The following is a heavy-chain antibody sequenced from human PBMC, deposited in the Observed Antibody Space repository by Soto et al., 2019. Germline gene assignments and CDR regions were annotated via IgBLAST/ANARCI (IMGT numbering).Heavy chain of an antibody. J-gene: IGHJ5*02. D-gene: IGHD3-10*01. CDR1: GYTFTTYV. CDR2: INAGNGDT. CDR3: ARGLVRGDIALFNWFDP. Sequence: ASVKVSCKASGYTFTTYVMHWVRQAPGQRLEWMGWINAGNGDTKYSQTFQGRVTITRDTSANTAYMELSSLRSADTAVYYCARGLVRGDIALFNWFDPWGQGTLVTV. V-gene: IGHV1-3*01.